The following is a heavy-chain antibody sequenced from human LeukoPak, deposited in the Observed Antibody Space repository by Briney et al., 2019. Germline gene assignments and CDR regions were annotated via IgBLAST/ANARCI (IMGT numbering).Heavy chain of an antibody. V-gene: IGHV3-23*01. CDR2: ISGSGGST. CDR3: AELGITMIGGV. Sequence: GGSLRLSCAASGFTFSNSAMSWVRQAPGKGLEWVSAISGSGGSTYYADSVKGRFTISRDNSKNTVYLQMNSLRAEDTAVYYCAELGITMIGGVWGKGTTVTISS. D-gene: IGHD3-10*02. CDR1: GFTFSNSA. J-gene: IGHJ6*04.